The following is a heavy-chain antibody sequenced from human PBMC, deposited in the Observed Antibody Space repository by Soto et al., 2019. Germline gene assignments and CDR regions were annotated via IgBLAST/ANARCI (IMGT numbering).Heavy chain of an antibody. V-gene: IGHV3-30*18. D-gene: IGHD2-15*01. CDR1: GFTFSSYG. Sequence: QVQLVESGGGVVQPGRSLRLSCAASGFTFSSYGMHWVRQAPGKGLEWVAVISYDGSNKYYADSVKGRFTISRDNSKNTLYQQMNSLRAEDTAVYYCAKDEIVVVVAALDYWGQGTLVTVSS. J-gene: IGHJ4*02. CDR2: ISYDGSNK. CDR3: AKDEIVVVVAALDY.